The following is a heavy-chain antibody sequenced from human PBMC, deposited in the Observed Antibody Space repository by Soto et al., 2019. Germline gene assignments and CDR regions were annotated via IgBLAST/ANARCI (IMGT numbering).Heavy chain of an antibody. D-gene: IGHD6-13*01. Sequence: QVELVESGGGVVQPGSSLRLSCAASGFPFSSYGMHWVRQAPGKGLEWVAVISYDGSNQYYADSVKRRFTISRDNSKNTLYLEVNSLRPEDTAVYFCAKSRMGSSWYEGDSWGQGTLVTVSS. CDR3: AKSRMGSSWYEGDS. CDR1: GFPFSSYG. J-gene: IGHJ4*02. CDR2: ISYDGSNQ. V-gene: IGHV3-30*18.